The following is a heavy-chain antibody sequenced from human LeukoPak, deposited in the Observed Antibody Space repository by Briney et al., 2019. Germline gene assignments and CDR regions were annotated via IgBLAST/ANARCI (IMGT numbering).Heavy chain of an antibody. CDR3: SRALEV. J-gene: IGHJ6*04. V-gene: IGHV3-7*01. Sequence: GGSLRLSCEVSGFTFRPQWMDWVRQAPGRGLEWVANINEDGSEKYYVDSVKGRFTIFRDNTKNSLYLQMNSLRAEDTAVYYCSRALEVWGKGTTVTVSS. CDR2: INEDGSEK. CDR1: GFTFRPQW.